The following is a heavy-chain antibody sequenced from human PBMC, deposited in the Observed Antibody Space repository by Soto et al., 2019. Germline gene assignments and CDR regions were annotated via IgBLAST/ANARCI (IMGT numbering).Heavy chain of an antibody. D-gene: IGHD1-7*01. CDR3: ARESGITGTTSSY. CDR2: IYYSGST. J-gene: IGHJ4*02. CDR1: GGSISSYC. V-gene: IGHV4-59*01. Sequence: PSETLSRTCTVSGGSISSYCWSWIRQPPGKGLEWIGYIYYSGSTNYNPSLKSRVTISVDTSKNQFSLKLSSVTAADTAVYFCARESGITGTTSSYWGQGTLVTVSS.